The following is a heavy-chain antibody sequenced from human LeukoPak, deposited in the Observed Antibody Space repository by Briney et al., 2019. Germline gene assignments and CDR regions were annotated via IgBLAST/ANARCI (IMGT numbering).Heavy chain of an antibody. CDR3: ARQIVGATTLLD. D-gene: IGHD1-26*01. Sequence: ASVKDSCKASGYTFTSYGISWVRQAPGQGLEWMGWMNPNSGNTGYAQKFQGRVTMTRNTSISTAYMELSSLRSEDTAVYYCARQIVGATTLLDWGQGTLVTVSS. J-gene: IGHJ4*02. V-gene: IGHV1-8*02. CDR1: GYTFTSYG. CDR2: MNPNSGNT.